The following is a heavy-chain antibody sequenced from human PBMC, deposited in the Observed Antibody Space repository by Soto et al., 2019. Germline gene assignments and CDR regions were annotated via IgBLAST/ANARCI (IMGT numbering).Heavy chain of an antibody. CDR3: ARDDVDTAMVPCLDY. V-gene: IGHV3-30-3*01. CDR1: GFTFSSYA. Sequence: QVQLVESGGGVVQPGRSLRLSCAASGFTFSSYAMHWVRQAPGKGLEWVAVISYDGSNKYYADSVKGRFTISRDNPKNTLYLQMNSLRAEDTAVYYCARDDVDTAMVPCLDYWGQGTLVTVSS. CDR2: ISYDGSNK. D-gene: IGHD5-18*01. J-gene: IGHJ4*02.